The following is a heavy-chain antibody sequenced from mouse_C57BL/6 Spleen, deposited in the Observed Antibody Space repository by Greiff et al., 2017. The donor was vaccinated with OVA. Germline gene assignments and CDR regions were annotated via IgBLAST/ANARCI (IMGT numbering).Heavy chain of an antibody. CDR1: GFPFNNTY. CDR2: IDPANGNT. Sequence: VQLQQSVAELVRPGASVKLSCTASGFPFNNTYMHWVKQRPEQGLEWIGRIDPANGNTKYAPKFQGKATITADTSSNTAYLQLSSLTSEDTAIYYCAVNWGEAYWGQGTLVTVSA. J-gene: IGHJ3*01. V-gene: IGHV14-3*01. CDR3: AVNWGEAY. D-gene: IGHD4-1*02.